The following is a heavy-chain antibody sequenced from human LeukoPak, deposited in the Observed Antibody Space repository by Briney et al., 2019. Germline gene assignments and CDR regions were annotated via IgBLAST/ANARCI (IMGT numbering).Heavy chain of an antibody. V-gene: IGHV4-39*01. CDR1: GSSISSSSYY. D-gene: IGHD2-21*01. CDR3: ARIGGEYYYYGMDV. CDR2: IYYSGST. J-gene: IGHJ6*02. Sequence: SETLSLTCTVSGSSISSSSYYWGWIRQPPGKGLEWIGSIYYSGSTYYNPSLKSRVTISVDTSKNQFSLKLSSVTAADTAVYYCARIGGEYYYYGMDVWGQGTTVTVSS.